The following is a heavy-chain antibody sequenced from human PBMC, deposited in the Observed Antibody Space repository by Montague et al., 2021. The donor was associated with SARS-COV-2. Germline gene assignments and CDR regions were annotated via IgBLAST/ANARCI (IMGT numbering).Heavy chain of an antibody. J-gene: IGHJ6*02. Sequence: SLRLSCAASGFTFSSYSMNWVHQAPGKGLEWVSSISSSSSYIYYADSVKGRFTISRDNAKNSLYLQMNSLRAEDTAVYYCAGYVVESGTGMDVWGQGTTVTVSS. V-gene: IGHV3-21*01. CDR2: ISSSSSYI. D-gene: IGHD2-21*01. CDR1: GFTFSSYS. CDR3: AGYVVESGTGMDV.